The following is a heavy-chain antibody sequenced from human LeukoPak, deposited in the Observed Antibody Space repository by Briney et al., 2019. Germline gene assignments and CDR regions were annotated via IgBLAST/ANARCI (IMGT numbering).Heavy chain of an antibody. V-gene: IGHV4-34*01. J-gene: IGHJ4*02. CDR3: ARTRITMVRGVTGSFDY. Sequence: SATLSLTCAVYGGSFSGYYWSWIRPPPGKGLEWIGEINHSGSTNYNPSLKSRVTISVDTSKNQFSLKLSSVTAADTAVYYCARTRITMVRGVTGSFDYWGQGTLVTVSS. D-gene: IGHD3-10*01. CDR1: GGSFSGYY. CDR2: INHSGST.